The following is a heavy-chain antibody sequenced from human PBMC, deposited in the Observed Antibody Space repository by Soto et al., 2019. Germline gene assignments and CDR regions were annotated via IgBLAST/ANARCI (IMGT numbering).Heavy chain of an antibody. CDR2: IYHSGNT. CDR1: GGSISSGGYS. CDR3: ARGPPHHY. V-gene: IGHV4-30-2*01. Sequence: QLQLQESGSGLVKPSQTLSLTCAVSGGSISSGGYSWSWIRQPPGKGLEWIGYIYHSGNTYYNPSLKSRVTISVDRSKNQFSLTLSSVTAAVTAVYYCARGPPHHYWGQGTLVTVSS. J-gene: IGHJ4*02.